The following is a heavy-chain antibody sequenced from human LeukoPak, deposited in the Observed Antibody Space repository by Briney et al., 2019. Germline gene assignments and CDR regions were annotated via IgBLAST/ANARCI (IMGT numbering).Heavy chain of an antibody. D-gene: IGHD3-10*01. CDR2: ISAYNGNT. V-gene: IGHV1-18*04. CDR3: ARENYGSGSYYVRDFDY. Sequence: ASVTVSFKASGYTFTSYGISWVRQAPGQGLEWMGWISAYNGNTNYAQKLQGRVTMTTDTSTSTAYMELRSLRSDDTAVYYCARENYGSGSYYVRDFDYWGQGTLVTVSS. CDR1: GYTFTSYG. J-gene: IGHJ4*02.